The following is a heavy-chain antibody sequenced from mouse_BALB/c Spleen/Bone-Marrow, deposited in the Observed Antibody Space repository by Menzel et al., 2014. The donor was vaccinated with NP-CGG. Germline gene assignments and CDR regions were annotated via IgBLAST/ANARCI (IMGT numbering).Heavy chain of an antibody. CDR2: INPGSRST. V-gene: IGHV1-54*01. J-gene: IGHJ2*01. D-gene: IGHD1-1*01. CDR3: ARRTTGVAPFDY. CDR1: GYAFTNYL. Sequence: QVQLQQSGAELARPGTSVKVSCKASGYAFTNYLIEWVKQRPGQGLEWIGVINPGSRSTNYNEKFKGKATLTAGKSSSTDYMQLSSLTSDDSAVYFCARRTTGVAPFDYWGQGTTLTVSS.